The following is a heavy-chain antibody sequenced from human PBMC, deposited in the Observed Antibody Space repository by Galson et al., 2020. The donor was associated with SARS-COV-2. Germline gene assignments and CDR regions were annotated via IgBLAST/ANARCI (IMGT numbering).Heavy chain of an antibody. V-gene: IGHV1-2*02. J-gene: IGHJ5*02. CDR3: ARDRYYYGSASDYTLNWFDP. CDR2: INPNNGAT. CDR1: GYTFTGYY. D-gene: IGHD3-10*01. Sequence: ASVKVYCKASGYTFTGYYIHWVRQAPGQGLEWMGWINPNNGATNYAQNFQGRVTMTGDTSITTVYMELSGMRSDDTAVYYCARDRYYYGSASDYTLNWFDPWGQGTLVTVSS.